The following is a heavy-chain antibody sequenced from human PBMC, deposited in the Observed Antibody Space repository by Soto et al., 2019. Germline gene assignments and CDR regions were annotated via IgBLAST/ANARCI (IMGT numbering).Heavy chain of an antibody. Sequence: EVQLVESGGGLVQPGRSLRLSCAASGFTFDDYAIHWVRQAAGKGLEWVSGISWNSGSIGYADSVKGRFTISRDNAKNSLYLQMNSLRAEDTALYYCAKGGCISTSCLDYWGQGTLVTVSS. D-gene: IGHD2-2*01. CDR1: GFTFDDYA. J-gene: IGHJ4*02. CDR3: AKGGCISTSCLDY. CDR2: ISWNSGSI. V-gene: IGHV3-9*01.